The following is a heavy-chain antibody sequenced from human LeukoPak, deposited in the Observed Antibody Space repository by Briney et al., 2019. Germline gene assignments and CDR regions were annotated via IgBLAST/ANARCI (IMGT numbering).Heavy chain of an antibody. CDR1: GFTFDDYA. Sequence: GGSLRLSCAASGFTFDDYAMHWVRHAPGKGLEWVSGISWNSGSIGYADSVKGRFTISRDNTKNSLYLQMNSLRAEDTALYYCAKNRYSSGWYDLDYWGQGTLVTVSS. CDR3: AKNRYSSGWYDLDY. J-gene: IGHJ4*02. V-gene: IGHV3-9*01. CDR2: ISWNSGSI. D-gene: IGHD6-19*01.